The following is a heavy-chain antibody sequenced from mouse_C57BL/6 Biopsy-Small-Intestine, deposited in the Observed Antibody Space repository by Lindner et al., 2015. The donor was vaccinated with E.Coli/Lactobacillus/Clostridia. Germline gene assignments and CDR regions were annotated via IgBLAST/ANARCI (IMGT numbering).Heavy chain of an antibody. CDR3: VALDCCATSCSTHYGTDV. D-gene: IGHD1-1*01. V-gene: IGHV1-18*01. J-gene: IGHJ1*01. CDR2: INPNSGGT. CDR1: GYTFTDYY. Sequence: SVKVSCKASGYTFTDYYMHWVRQAPGQGLEWMGWINPNSGGTNYAQKFQGRVTMTRDTSISTAYMELSSLRSDDTAVYYCVALDCCATSCSTHYGTDVWGQGTTVTVSS.